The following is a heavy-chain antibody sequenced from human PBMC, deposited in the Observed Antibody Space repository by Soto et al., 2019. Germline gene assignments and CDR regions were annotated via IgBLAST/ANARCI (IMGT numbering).Heavy chain of an antibody. CDR1: GFTFSIYG. D-gene: IGHD3-22*01. Sequence: QVQLVESGGGVVQPGRSVRLSCAASGFTFSIYGMHWVRQAPGKGLEWVAVISDDGSKKYHADSVKGRFTISRDNSKNPIYLQMNSLRAEDTAVYYCAKGADSSGYYNFDYGGQGTLVTVSS. CDR3: AKGADSSGYYNFDY. J-gene: IGHJ4*02. V-gene: IGHV3-30*18. CDR2: ISDDGSKK.